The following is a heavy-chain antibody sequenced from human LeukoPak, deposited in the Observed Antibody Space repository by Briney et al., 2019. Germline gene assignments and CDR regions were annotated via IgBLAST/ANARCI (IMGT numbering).Heavy chain of an antibody. CDR2: ISYDGSNK. D-gene: IGHD5-12*01. Sequence: GGSLRLSCAASGFTFSSYGMHWVRQAPGKGLEWVAVISYDGSNKYYADSVKGRFTISRDNSKNTLYLQMNGLRAEDTAVYYCAKLGSGYDIDYWGQGTLVTVSS. V-gene: IGHV3-30*18. CDR1: GFTFSSYG. J-gene: IGHJ4*02. CDR3: AKLGSGYDIDY.